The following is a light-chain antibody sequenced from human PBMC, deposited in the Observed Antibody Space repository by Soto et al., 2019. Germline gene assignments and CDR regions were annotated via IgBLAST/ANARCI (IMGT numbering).Light chain of an antibody. J-gene: IGLJ2*01. CDR3: TSWTTSTTMI. CDR1: SSDIGAYNC. Sequence: QSALTQPASVSGSPGQSITISCTGTSSDIGAYNCVSWYQQHPGKAPKLMLYDVNIRPSGVSNRFSGSKSGNTASLTISGLQAEDEAHYYCTSWTTSTTMIFGGGTKVTVL. CDR2: DVN. V-gene: IGLV2-14*03.